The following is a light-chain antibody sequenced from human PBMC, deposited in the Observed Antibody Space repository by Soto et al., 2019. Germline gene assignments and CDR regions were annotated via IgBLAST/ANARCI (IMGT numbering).Light chain of an antibody. CDR3: QQYNSYYT. CDR2: KAS. J-gene: IGKJ2*01. V-gene: IGKV1-5*03. CDR1: QSISSW. Sequence: DIQMTQSPSTLSASVGDRVTITCRASQSISSWLAWYQQKPGKAPKLLIYKASSLERGVTSRFSGSGSGTDFTLTSSSPQPDVFATYYYQQYNSYYTLGQGTKLEIK.